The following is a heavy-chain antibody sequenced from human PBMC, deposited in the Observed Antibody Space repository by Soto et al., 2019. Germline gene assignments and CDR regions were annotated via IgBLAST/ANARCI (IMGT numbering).Heavy chain of an antibody. CDR3: ARAKLRTDAFDI. CDR2: ISYDGSNK. Sequence: PGGSLRLSCAASGFTFSSYGMHWVRQAPGKGLEWVAVISYDGSNKYYADSVKGRFTISRDNSKNTLYLQMNSLRAEDAAVYYCARAKLRTDAFDIWGQGTMVTV. J-gene: IGHJ3*02. CDR1: GFTFSSYG. V-gene: IGHV3-30*03.